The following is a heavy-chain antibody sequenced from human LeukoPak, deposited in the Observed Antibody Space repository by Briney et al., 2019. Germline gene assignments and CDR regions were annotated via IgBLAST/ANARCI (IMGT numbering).Heavy chain of an antibody. CDR1: GFTFNTYT. J-gene: IGHJ5*02. CDR3: ARAVTWIDP. V-gene: IGHV3-30*04. CDR2: ISYDGSKR. Sequence: GGSLRLSCAASGFTFNTYTMNWVRQAPGKGLEWMAVISYDGSKRYYADSVKGRFTISRDNSKNTLYLQMDSLRAEDTAVYYCARAVTWIDPWGQGTLVTVSS.